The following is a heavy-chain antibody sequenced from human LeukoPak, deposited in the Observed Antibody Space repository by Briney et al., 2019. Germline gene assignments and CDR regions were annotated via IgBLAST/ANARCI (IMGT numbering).Heavy chain of an antibody. J-gene: IGHJ2*01. CDR2: INQSGNS. V-gene: IGHV4-34*01. CDR1: GGSLSGSY. Sequence: SETLSLTCDVNGGSLSGSYWSWIRQSPEKGPEWIGEINQSGNSNYNPSLKSRVTILVDSSKNQFSLKLSSVTAADTAVYYCARHEGTWIQPGTYFDLWGRGTLVTVSS. CDR3: ARHEGTWIQPGTYFDL. D-gene: IGHD5-18*01.